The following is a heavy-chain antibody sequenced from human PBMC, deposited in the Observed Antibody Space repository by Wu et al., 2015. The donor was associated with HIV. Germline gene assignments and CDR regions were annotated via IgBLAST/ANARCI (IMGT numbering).Heavy chain of an antibody. Sequence: QVQLVQSGAEVKRPGASVRISCKTSGYSFIAYFLHWVRQVPGQGLEWLRWSTGQSESTKYAQKFQDRVTVTTNTSTSIVYMEMRSLTTDDTAVYYCARDGGIDWDDSGSEFWGQGTLVT. CDR1: GYSFIAYF. J-gene: IGHJ4*02. CDR2: STGQSEST. D-gene: IGHD1-1*01. CDR3: ARDGGIDWDDSGSEF. V-gene: IGHV1-18*04.